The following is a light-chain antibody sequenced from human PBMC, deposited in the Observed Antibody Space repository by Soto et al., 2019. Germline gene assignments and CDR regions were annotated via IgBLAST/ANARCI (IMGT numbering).Light chain of an antibody. CDR3: QQYYSYSWT. Sequence: DIQMTQSPSTLSASVGDRVTITCRASQRISSWLAWYQQKPGKAPKLLIYDASSLESGVPSRFSGSGSGTEFTLTISSLQPDDFATYYCQQYYSYSWTFGQGTKVEV. CDR1: QRISSW. V-gene: IGKV1-5*01. J-gene: IGKJ1*01. CDR2: DAS.